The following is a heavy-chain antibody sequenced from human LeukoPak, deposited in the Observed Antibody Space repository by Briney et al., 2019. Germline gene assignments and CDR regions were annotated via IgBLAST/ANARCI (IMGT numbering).Heavy chain of an antibody. J-gene: IGHJ3*02. D-gene: IGHD3-3*01. CDR3: ARRPTYYDFWSGPSGDAFDI. V-gene: IGHV5-51*01. CDR2: IYPGDSDT. Sequence: GESLKTSCKGSGYSFTSYWIGWVRQMPGKGLEWMGIIYPGDSDTRYSPSFQGQVTISADKSISTAYLQWSSLKASDTAMYYCARRPTYYDFWSGPSGDAFDIWGQGTMVTVSS. CDR1: GYSFTSYW.